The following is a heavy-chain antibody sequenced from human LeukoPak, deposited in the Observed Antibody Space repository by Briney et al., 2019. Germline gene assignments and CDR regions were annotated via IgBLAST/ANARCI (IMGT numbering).Heavy chain of an antibody. CDR1: GGSFSGFY. J-gene: IGHJ4*02. V-gene: IGHV4-34*01. Sequence: PSETLSLTCAVYGGSFSGFYWSWIRQPPGKGLEWIGEINHSGSTNYNPSLKSRVTISVDTSKNQFSLKLSSVTAADTAVYYCARAREIAVAGNYFDYWGQGTLVTVSS. CDR2: INHSGST. D-gene: IGHD6-19*01. CDR3: ARAREIAVAGNYFDY.